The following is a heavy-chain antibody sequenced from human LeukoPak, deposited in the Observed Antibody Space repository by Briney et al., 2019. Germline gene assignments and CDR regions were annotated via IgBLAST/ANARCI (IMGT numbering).Heavy chain of an antibody. V-gene: IGHV4-30-4*08. CDR2: ISYSGST. D-gene: IGHD3-3*01. Sequence: SQTLSLNCTVSGGSISSGDYYWSWIRQPPGKGLEWIGYISYSGSTYHSPSLKSRITISVDTSKNQFSLRLTSVTAADTAVYYCARDLSGPNYYYYYMDVWGKGNPVTVSS. J-gene: IGHJ6*03. CDR3: ARDLSGPNYYYYYMDV. CDR1: GGSISSGDYY.